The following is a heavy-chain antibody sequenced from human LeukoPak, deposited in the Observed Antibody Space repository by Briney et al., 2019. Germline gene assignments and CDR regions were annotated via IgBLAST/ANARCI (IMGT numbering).Heavy chain of an antibody. CDR3: ARGVGNWNYDS. D-gene: IGHD1-7*01. Sequence: GGSLRLSCTASGFTFSSYAIHWARQAPGKGLEWVAVISIDGNNKFFADSVKGRFTISRDNSKNTVHLQMNSLRGEDTAVYYCARGVGNWNYDSWGQGSLVIVSS. CDR1: GFTFSSYA. V-gene: IGHV3-30-3*01. CDR2: ISIDGNNK. J-gene: IGHJ5*01.